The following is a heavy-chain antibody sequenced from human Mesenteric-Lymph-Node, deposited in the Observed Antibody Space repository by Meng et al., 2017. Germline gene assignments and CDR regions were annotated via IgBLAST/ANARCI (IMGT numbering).Heavy chain of an antibody. Sequence: ELHLVVSGGGLVRLGGSLRLSCAASGFTFSSHYMHWVRQATGQGLEWVSAITGSGDNTYYGDSVKGRFTISRDNSKNTLYLKMDSLRAEDTAVYYCAKGIAWIQSDYWGQGTLVTVSS. CDR1: GFTFSSHY. J-gene: IGHJ4*02. CDR3: AKGIAWIQSDY. D-gene: IGHD5-18*01. CDR2: ITGSGDNT. V-gene: IGHV3-23*04.